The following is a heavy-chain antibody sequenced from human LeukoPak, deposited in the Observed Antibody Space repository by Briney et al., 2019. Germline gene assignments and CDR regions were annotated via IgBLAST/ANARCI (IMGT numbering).Heavy chain of an antibody. D-gene: IGHD3-10*01. Sequence: SETLSLTCAVYGGSFSGYYWSWLRQPPGKGLEWIGEINHSGSTNYNPSLKSRVTISVDTSKNQFSLKLSSVTAADTAVYYCASGGVTMVRGRGTFDYWGQGTLVTVSS. V-gene: IGHV4-34*01. J-gene: IGHJ4*02. CDR2: INHSGST. CDR3: ASGGVTMVRGRGTFDY. CDR1: GGSFSGYY.